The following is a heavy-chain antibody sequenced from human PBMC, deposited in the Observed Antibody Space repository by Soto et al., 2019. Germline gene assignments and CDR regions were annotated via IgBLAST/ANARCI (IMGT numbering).Heavy chain of an antibody. V-gene: IGHV1-3*01. CDR3: ARVLTTTLDV. Sequence: QVPLAQSGAEVKKPGASVKLSCKASGYTFITYPMHWVRQAPGQGLEWMGWINVGDGSTEYSQKFQGRVTITRDTSANTVYMELSSLRSEDTAVYYCARVLTTTLDVWGKGTTVTVSS. CDR2: INVGDGST. CDR1: GYTFITYP. D-gene: IGHD1-26*01. J-gene: IGHJ6*04.